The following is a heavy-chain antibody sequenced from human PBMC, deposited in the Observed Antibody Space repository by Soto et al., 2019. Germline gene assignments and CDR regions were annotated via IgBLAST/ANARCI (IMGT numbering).Heavy chain of an antibody. CDR3: ARDTEGRYSSGIDYGMDV. J-gene: IGHJ6*02. CDR1: GFTFSSYG. V-gene: IGHV3-33*01. CDR2: IWYDGSNK. Sequence: GGSLRLSCAASGFTFSSYGMHWVRQAPGKGLEWVAVIWYDGSNKYYADSVKGRFTISRDNSKNTLYLQMNSLRAEDTAVYYCARDTEGRYSSGIDYGMDVWGQGTTVTVSS. D-gene: IGHD6-19*01.